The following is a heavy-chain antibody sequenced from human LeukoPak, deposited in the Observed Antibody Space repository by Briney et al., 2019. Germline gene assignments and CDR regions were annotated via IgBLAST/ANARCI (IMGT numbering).Heavy chain of an antibody. CDR3: ARKKYYDILTGLYNWFDP. CDR1: GGSFSGYY. D-gene: IGHD3-9*01. CDR2: INHSGST. J-gene: IGHJ5*02. V-gene: IGHV4-34*01. Sequence: PSETLSLTCAVYGGSFSGYYWSWIRRPPGKGLEWIGEINHSGSTNYNPSLKSRVTISVDTSKNQFSLKLSSVAAADTAVYYCARKKYYDILTGLYNWFDPWGQGTLVTVSS.